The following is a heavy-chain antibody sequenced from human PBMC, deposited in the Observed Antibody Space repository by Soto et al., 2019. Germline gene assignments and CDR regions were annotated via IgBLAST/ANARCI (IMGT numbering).Heavy chain of an antibody. Sequence: SETLSLTCTFSGGSISSGGYYLSWIRQHPGKGLEWIGYIYYSGSTYYNPSLKSRVTISVDTSKNQFSLKLSSVTAADTAVYYCARDLEDCTNGVCYTTGLDYWGQGTLVTVSS. J-gene: IGHJ4*02. V-gene: IGHV4-31*03. CDR3: ARDLEDCTNGVCYTTGLDY. D-gene: IGHD2-8*01. CDR2: IYYSGST. CDR1: GGSISSGGYY.